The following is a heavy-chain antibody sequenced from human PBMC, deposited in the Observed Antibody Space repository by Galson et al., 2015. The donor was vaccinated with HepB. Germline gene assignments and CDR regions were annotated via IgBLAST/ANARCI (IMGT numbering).Heavy chain of an antibody. J-gene: IGHJ4*02. D-gene: IGHD2-8*01. Sequence: SVKVSCKASGGTFSSYAISWVRQAPGQGLEWMGGIIPIFGTANYAQKFQGRVTITADESTSTAYMELSSLRSEDTAVYYCARDGPAGLGYCTNGVCYDYWGQGTLVTVSS. V-gene: IGHV1-69*13. CDR1: GGTFSSYA. CDR2: IIPIFGTA. CDR3: ARDGPAGLGYCTNGVCYDY.